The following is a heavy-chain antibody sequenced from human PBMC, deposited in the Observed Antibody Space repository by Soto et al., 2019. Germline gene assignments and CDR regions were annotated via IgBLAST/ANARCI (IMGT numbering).Heavy chain of an antibody. CDR2: SSNSGTFT. CDR1: GFSISDHY. J-gene: IGHJ4*02. Sequence: GGSLRLSCAASGFSISDHYMSWIRQAPGKGLEWVSYSSNSGTFTKYADSVKGRFSISRENAKNSLYLEINSLRGEDTAIYYCVRSGDNYNVLDYWGQGT. V-gene: IGHV3-11*03. CDR3: VRSGDNYNVLDY. D-gene: IGHD3-10*02.